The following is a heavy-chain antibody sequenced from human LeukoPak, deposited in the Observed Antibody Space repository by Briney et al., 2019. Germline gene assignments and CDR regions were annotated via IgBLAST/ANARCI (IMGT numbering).Heavy chain of an antibody. CDR3: ARSQTGTTAHYYYGMDV. D-gene: IGHD1-7*01. Sequence: ASVKVSCKASGYTFTGYYMHWVRQAPGQGLEWMGWINPNSGGTNYAQKFQGWVTMTRDTSISTAYMELSRLRSDDTAVYYCARSQTGTTAHYYYGMDVWGQGTTVTVSS. CDR1: GYTFTGYY. J-gene: IGHJ6*02. CDR2: INPNSGGT. V-gene: IGHV1-2*04.